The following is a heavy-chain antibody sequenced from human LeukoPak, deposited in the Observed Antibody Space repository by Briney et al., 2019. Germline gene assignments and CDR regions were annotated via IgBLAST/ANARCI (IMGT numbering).Heavy chain of an antibody. D-gene: IGHD6-13*01. CDR3: AKDGGRLAAAGTGHEDY. Sequence: SETLSLTCSVSGDSISSYYWTWIRQTPGKGLEWIAYIHYNGNTKSNPSLKSRVTISLDTSKNQFSLKLTSLTAADTAVYYCAKDGGRLAAAGTGHEDYWGQGTLVTVSS. CDR2: IHYNGNT. J-gene: IGHJ4*02. V-gene: IGHV4-59*01. CDR1: GDSISSYY.